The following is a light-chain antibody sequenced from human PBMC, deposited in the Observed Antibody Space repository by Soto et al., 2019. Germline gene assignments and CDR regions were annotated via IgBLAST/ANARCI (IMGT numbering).Light chain of an antibody. J-gene: IGLJ1*01. V-gene: IGLV2-14*01. CDR2: EVS. CDR3: SSYTSSSEA. Sequence: QSVLTQPASVSGSPGQSITISCTGTSSDVGGYNYVSWYQQHPGKAPKLMIYEVSNRPSGVSNRFSGSKSGNTASLTISGLQAEDEAVYYCSSYTSSSEAFGTGTKLTVL. CDR1: SSDVGGYNY.